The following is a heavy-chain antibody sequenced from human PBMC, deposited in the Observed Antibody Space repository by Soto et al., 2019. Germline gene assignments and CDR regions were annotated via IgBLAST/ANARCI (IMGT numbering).Heavy chain of an antibody. D-gene: IGHD4-17*01. V-gene: IGHV4-59*01. CDR2: IYFSGST. CDR1: GGSIRSYY. J-gene: IGHJ3*02. Sequence: SETLSLTCTVSGGSIRSYYWSWVRQPPGKGLEWIGYIYFSGSTNYNPSLKSRVTISVDTSKNQFSLKLSSVTAADTAVYYCARAYGRDAFDICGQGTMVTVSS. CDR3: ARAYGRDAFDI.